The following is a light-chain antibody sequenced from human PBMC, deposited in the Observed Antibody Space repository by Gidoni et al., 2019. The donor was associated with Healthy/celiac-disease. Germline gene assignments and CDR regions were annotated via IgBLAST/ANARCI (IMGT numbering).Light chain of an antibody. Sequence: DIQMTQSPSSLSASVGDRVTITCRASQSISSYLNWYQQKPGKAPKLLIYAASSLQSGVPSRFSGSGSGTDFTLTISSLQPEDFATYYCQQSYSTWVTFGGXTKVEIK. J-gene: IGKJ4*01. CDR2: AAS. CDR1: QSISSY. V-gene: IGKV1-39*01. CDR3: QQSYSTWVT.